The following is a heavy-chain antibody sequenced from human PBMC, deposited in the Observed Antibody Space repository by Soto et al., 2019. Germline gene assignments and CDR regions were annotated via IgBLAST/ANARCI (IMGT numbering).Heavy chain of an antibody. J-gene: IGHJ5*02. CDR2: ISSSSSTI. CDR1: GFTFSSYS. D-gene: IGHD6-13*01. CDR3: ARHPERIAEIGWFDP. V-gene: IGHV3-48*01. Sequence: EVQLVESGGGLVQPGGSLRLSCAASGFTFSSYSMNWVRQAPGKGLEWVSYISSSSSTIYYADSVKGRFTISRDNAKNSLYLKMNSLRAEDTAVYYCARHPERIAEIGWFDPWGQGTLVTASS.